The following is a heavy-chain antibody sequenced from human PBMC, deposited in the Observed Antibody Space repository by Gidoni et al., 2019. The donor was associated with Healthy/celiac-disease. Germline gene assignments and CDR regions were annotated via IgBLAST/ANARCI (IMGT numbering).Heavy chain of an antibody. CDR3: ARGNRGPHYYGMDV. Sequence: QVQLQQWGAGLLKPSETLSLTCAVYGGSFSGYYWSWIRQPPGKGLEWIGEINHSGSTNYNPSLKIRVTISVDTCKNQFSLKLSSVTAADTAVYYCARGNRGPHYYGMDVWGQGTTVTVSS. J-gene: IGHJ6*02. CDR2: INHSGST. D-gene: IGHD3-10*01. CDR1: GGSFSGYY. V-gene: IGHV4-34*01.